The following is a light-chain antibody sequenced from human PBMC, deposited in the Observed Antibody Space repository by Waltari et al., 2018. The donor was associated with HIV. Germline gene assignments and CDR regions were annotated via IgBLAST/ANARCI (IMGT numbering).Light chain of an antibody. CDR3: QSADHSDSCV. CDR2: KDS. Sequence: SYELTQPPSVSVSPGQTARITCSGDTLSIQYTSLYQHKPGQAPILVIFKDSEMPSGIPERFSCSISGTTVTLTISEVQTEDEAYYYCQSADHSDSCVFGTGTTLTVL. CDR1: TLSIQY. J-gene: IGLJ1*01. V-gene: IGLV3-25*03.